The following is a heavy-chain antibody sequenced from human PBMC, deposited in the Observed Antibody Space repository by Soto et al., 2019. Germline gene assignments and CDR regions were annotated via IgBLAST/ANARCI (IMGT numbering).Heavy chain of an antibody. D-gene: IGHD6-19*01. J-gene: IGHJ4*02. CDR3: VTDSGVAGPFDY. CDR1: GYTFTSYY. CDR2: INPSGGST. Sequence: ASVKVSCKASGYTFTSYYMHWVRQAPGQGLEWMGIINPSGGSTSYAQKFQGRVTMTRDTSTSTVYMELSSLRSEDTAVYYCVTDSGVAGPFDYWGQGTLVTVSS. V-gene: IGHV1-46*01.